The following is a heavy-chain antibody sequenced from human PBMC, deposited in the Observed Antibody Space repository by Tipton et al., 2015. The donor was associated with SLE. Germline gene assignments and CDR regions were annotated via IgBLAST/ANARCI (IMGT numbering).Heavy chain of an antibody. D-gene: IGHD6-13*01. Sequence: TLSLTCTVSSGSISSNNWWTWVRQSPGKGLEWIGGIYHSGDTNYNPSLESRVTISLDKSKNQVSLKLISMTAADTAVYFCARDPRGVATAGSLDYWGQGTLVTVSS. CDR1: SGSISSNNW. J-gene: IGHJ4*02. V-gene: IGHV4-4*01. CDR3: ARDPRGVATAGSLDY. CDR2: IYHSGDT.